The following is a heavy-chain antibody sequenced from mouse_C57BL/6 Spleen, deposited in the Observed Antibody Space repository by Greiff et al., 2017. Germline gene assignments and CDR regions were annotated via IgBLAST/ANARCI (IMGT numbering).Heavy chain of an antibody. CDR3: ARRDYGSSYAMDY. D-gene: IGHD1-1*01. Sequence: QVQLQQSGAELVRPGTSVKMSCKASGYTFTNYWIGWAKQRPGHGLEWIGDIYPGGGYTNYNEKFKGKATLTADTSSSTAYMQFSSLTSEDSAIYYCARRDYGSSYAMDYWGQGTSVTVSS. J-gene: IGHJ4*01. CDR2: IYPGGGYT. V-gene: IGHV1-63*01. CDR1: GYTFTNYW.